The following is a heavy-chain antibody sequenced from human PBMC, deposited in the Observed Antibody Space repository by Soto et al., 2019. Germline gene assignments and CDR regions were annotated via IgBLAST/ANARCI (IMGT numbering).Heavy chain of an antibody. CDR2: IYYSGST. CDR3: ARSGYSYGPNPLLY. Sequence: QVQLQESGPGLVKPSQTLSLTCTVSGGSISSGGYYWSWIRQHPGKGLEWIGYIYYSGSTYYTPSLQSRVTISVASSKNQCSLKLSSVTAADTAVYYCARSGYSYGPNPLLYWGQGTLVTVSS. CDR1: GGSISSGGYY. D-gene: IGHD5-18*01. V-gene: IGHV4-31*03. J-gene: IGHJ4*02.